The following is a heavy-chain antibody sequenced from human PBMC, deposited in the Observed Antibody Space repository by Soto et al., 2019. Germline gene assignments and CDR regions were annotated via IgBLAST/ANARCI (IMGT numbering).Heavy chain of an antibody. CDR3: ARDKGSGTVVSGISQEGYFDS. CDR2: IWYDGSNA. D-gene: IGHD6-19*01. Sequence: QVHLVESGGGVVQPGRSLRLSCAASGFTFSIFGMHWVRQAPGKGLEWAAIIWYDGSNAYYADSVRGRFTISRDNSKNTVYLQMNSLRAEDTAVYYCARDKGSGTVVSGISQEGYFDSWGQGTLVTVSS. V-gene: IGHV3-33*01. CDR1: GFTFSIFG. J-gene: IGHJ4*02.